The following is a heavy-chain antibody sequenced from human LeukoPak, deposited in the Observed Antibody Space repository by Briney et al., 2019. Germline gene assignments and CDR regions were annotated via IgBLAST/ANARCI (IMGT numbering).Heavy chain of an antibody. CDR3: ARSIAAAGPLDY. CDR2: IFYTGST. Sequence: SETLSLTCTVSGGSISSDYWSWIRQPPGKGLEWSGSIFYTGSTNYNPSLKSRVTISVDTSKKQFSLKLSSVTAADTAVYHCARSIAAAGPLDYWGQGTLVTVSS. V-gene: IGHV4-59*01. D-gene: IGHD6-13*01. J-gene: IGHJ4*02. CDR1: GGSISSDY.